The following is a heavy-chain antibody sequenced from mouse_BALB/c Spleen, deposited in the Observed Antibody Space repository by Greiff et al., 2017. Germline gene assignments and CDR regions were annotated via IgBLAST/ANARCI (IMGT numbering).Heavy chain of an antibody. Sequence: VQLQQSGAELVRPGALVKLSCKASGFNIKDYYMHWVKQRPEQGLEWIGWIDPENGNTIYDPKFQGKASITADTSSNTAYLQLSSLTSEETAVYYCARSGNYGRYFDVWGAGTTVTVSS. CDR1: GFNIKDYY. J-gene: IGHJ1*01. CDR2: IDPENGNT. CDR3: ARSGNYGRYFDV. D-gene: IGHD2-1*01. V-gene: IGHV14-1*02.